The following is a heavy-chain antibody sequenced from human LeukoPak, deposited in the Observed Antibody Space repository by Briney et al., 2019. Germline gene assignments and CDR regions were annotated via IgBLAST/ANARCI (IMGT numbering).Heavy chain of an antibody. J-gene: IGHJ4*02. CDR1: EFNFISYA. CDR2: ISHDGSNE. CDR3: ASAHSRRSTSYDNYFGY. D-gene: IGHD2/OR15-2a*01. V-gene: IGHV3-30-3*01. Sequence: GGSLRLSCAASEFNFISYAMHWVRQPPATGLEWEAVISHDGSNEYYADSVKGRFTISRDNSKNTLFLQLSSLRAEDTAVYYCASAHSRRSTSYDNYFGYWGQGTLVTVCS.